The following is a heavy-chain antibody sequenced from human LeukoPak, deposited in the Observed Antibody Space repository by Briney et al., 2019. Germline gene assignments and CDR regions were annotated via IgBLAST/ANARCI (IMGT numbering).Heavy chain of an antibody. CDR2: ISGDGGST. CDR1: GFTFDDYA. Sequence: GGSLRLSCAASGFTFDDYAMHWVRQAPGKGPESVSLISGDGGSTYFADSVKGRFTISRDNSNNSLYLQMNSLRTEDIALYYCAKDSMVRGADAFDIWGQGTMVTVSS. J-gene: IGHJ3*02. CDR3: AKDSMVRGADAFDI. V-gene: IGHV3-43*02. D-gene: IGHD3-10*01.